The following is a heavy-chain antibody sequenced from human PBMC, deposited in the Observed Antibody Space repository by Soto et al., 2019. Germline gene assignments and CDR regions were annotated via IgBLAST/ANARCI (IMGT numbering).Heavy chain of an antibody. CDR2: MSDSG. CDR3: AKSLYYYDRNREGAFDA. D-gene: IGHD3-22*01. CDR1: GFMFNYYV. Sequence: EVQLLESGGGFVQPGGSLRLSCKASGFMFNYYVMSWVRQAPGKGLQWVSPMSDSGDSVQGRFTISRDNSKNTLYLQMTSLRAEETAVYYCAKSLYYYDRNREGAFDAWGHGTEVIVSS. J-gene: IGHJ3*01. V-gene: IGHV3-23*01.